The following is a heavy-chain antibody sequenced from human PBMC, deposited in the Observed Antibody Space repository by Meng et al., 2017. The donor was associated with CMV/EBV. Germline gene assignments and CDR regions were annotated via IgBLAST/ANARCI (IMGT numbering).Heavy chain of an antibody. J-gene: IGHJ6*02. CDR1: GFTFSSYE. CDR3: ARSRELQGVYYYYGMDV. CDR2: ISSSGSTI. V-gene: IGHV3-48*03. D-gene: IGHD1-7*01. Sequence: GSLRLSCAASGFTFSSYEMNWVCQAPGKGLEWVSYISSSGSTIYYADSVKGRFTISRDNAKNSLYLQMNSLRAEDTAVYYCARSRELQGVYYYYGMDVWGQGTTVTVSS.